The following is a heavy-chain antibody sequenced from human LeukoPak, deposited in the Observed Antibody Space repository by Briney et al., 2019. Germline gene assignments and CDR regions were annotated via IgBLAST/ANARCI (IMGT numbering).Heavy chain of an antibody. CDR2: ITWNGGIT. D-gene: IGHD7-27*01. CDR3: ARDRLSGDAFDI. Sequence: PGGSLRLSCAASGFTLDDYGVSWVRQAPGKGLEWVSGITWNGGITAYADSVKGRFTISRDNAKNSLYLQMNSLRIEDTALYYCARDRLSGDAFDIWGQGTMVTVSS. V-gene: IGHV3-20*04. CDR1: GFTLDDYG. J-gene: IGHJ3*02.